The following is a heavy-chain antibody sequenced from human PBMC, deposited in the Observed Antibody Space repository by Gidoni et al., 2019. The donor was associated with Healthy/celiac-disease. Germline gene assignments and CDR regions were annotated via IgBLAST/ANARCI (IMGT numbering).Heavy chain of an antibody. CDR2: ISYDGSNK. D-gene: IGHD6-13*01. CDR1: GFTFSSYA. CDR3: ARIAAAGTYRGGMDV. Sequence: QVQLVESGGGVVQPGRSLRLSCAASGFTFSSYAMHWVRQAPGKGLEWVAVISYDGSNKYYADSVKGRFTISRDNSKNTLYLQMNSLRAEDTAVYYCARIAAAGTYRGGMDVWGQGTTVTVSS. V-gene: IGHV3-30*04. J-gene: IGHJ6*02.